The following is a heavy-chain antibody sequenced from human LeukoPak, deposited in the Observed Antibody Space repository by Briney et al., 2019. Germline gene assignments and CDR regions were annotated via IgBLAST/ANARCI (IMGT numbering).Heavy chain of an antibody. CDR2: IRYDGSDK. CDR3: AKRADYYDSGRALYDAFDL. D-gene: IGHD3-16*01. CDR1: GFTFRTYG. V-gene: IGHV3-30*02. Sequence: PGGSLRLSCAASGFTFRTYGMHWVRQAPGKGLEWVTFIRYDGSDKFYADSVRGRFTISRDNSKNTLFLQLNSLRVEDTAVYYCAKRADYYDSGRALYDAFDLWGQGTMVTVSS. J-gene: IGHJ3*01.